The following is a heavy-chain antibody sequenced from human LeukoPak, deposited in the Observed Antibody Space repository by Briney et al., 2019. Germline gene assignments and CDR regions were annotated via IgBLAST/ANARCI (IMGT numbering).Heavy chain of an antibody. D-gene: IGHD2-2*01. V-gene: IGHV1-2*02. J-gene: IGHJ5*02. Sequence: GASVKVSCKASGYTFTGYYMHWVRQAPGQGLEWMGWINPNSGGTNYAQKVQGRVTMTRDTSISTAYMELSRLRSDDTAVYYCARGEVVPAASYNWFDPWGQGTLVTVSS. CDR3: ARGEVVPAASYNWFDP. CDR1: GYTFTGYY. CDR2: INPNSGGT.